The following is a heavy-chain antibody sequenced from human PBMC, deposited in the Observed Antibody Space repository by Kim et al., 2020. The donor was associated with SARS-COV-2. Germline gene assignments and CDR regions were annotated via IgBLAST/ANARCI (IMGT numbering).Heavy chain of an antibody. CDR3: AKDIVDDGSGTFGP. CDR2: INGGDDGT. V-gene: IGHV3-23*01. J-gene: IGHJ5*02. Sequence: GGSLRLSCAASGFNFSNCAVTWVRQAPGKGLEWVSAINGGDDGTYYADSVKGRFTISRDNSKNMLYLQMSGLRAEDTAVYYCAKDIVDDGSGTFGPWGQGTLVTVSS. CDR1: GFNFSNCA. D-gene: IGHD3-10*01.